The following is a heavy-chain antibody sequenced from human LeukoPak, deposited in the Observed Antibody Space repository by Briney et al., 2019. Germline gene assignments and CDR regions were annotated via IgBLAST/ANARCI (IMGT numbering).Heavy chain of an antibody. CDR1: GGSFSGYY. V-gene: IGHV4-34*01. CDR2: IYYSRST. D-gene: IGHD4-17*01. Sequence: PSETLSLTCAVYGGSFSGYYWSWIRQPPGKGLEWIGSIYYSRSTYYNPSLKSRVTISVDTSKNQFSLKLSSVTAADTAVYYCARVTTVTFFDYWGQGTLVTVSS. CDR3: ARVTTVTFFDY. J-gene: IGHJ4*02.